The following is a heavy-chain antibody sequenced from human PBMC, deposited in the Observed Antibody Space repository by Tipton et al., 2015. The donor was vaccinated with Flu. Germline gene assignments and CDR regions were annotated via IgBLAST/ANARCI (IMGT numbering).Heavy chain of an antibody. CDR2: ISDDGSKI. CDR1: GFTFRNYA. CDR3: ASRDGFKPD. D-gene: IGHD5-24*01. Sequence: SLRLSCAASGFTFRNYAMFWVRQAPGKGLDWVAVISDDGSKIYYADSVKGRFTISRDNSKNTLYLQMNSLRAEDTAVYYCASRDGFKPDWGQGTLVTVSS. V-gene: IGHV3-30*04. J-gene: IGHJ4*02.